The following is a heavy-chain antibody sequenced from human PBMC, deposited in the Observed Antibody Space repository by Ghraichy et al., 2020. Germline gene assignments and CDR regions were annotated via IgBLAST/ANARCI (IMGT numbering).Heavy chain of an antibody. CDR1: GFSLSTSGMC. D-gene: IGHD3-9*01. V-gene: IGHV2-70*01. CDR3: ARIPLLRYFDWAPGPYYYYGMDV. Sequence: SGPTLVKPTQTLTLTCTFSGFSLSTSGMCVSWIRQPPGKALEWLALIDWDDDKYYSTSLKTRLTISKDTSKNQVVLTMTNMDPVDTATYYCARIPLLRYFDWAPGPYYYYGMDVWGQGTTVTVSS. J-gene: IGHJ6*02. CDR2: IDWDDDK.